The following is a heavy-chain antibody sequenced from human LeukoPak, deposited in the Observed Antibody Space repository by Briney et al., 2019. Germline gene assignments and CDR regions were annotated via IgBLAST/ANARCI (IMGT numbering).Heavy chain of an antibody. Sequence: SVKVSCKASGGTFSSYAISWVRQAPGQGLEWMGGIIPIFGTANYAQKFQGRVTITADESTSTAYMELSSLRSEDTAVYYCARERAPTYYDFWSGPDYYYYYMDVWGKGTTVTVSS. CDR1: GGTFSSYA. D-gene: IGHD3-3*01. J-gene: IGHJ6*03. CDR2: IIPIFGTA. V-gene: IGHV1-69*13. CDR3: ARERAPTYYDFWSGPDYYYYYMDV.